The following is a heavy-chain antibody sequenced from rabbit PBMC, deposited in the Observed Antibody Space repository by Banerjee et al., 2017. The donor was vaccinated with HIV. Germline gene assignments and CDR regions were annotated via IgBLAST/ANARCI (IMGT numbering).Heavy chain of an antibody. J-gene: IGHJ4*01. CDR3: ARDLRSGGWGWDLDL. D-gene: IGHD4-1*01. CDR1: GFILSSYYY. Sequence: QSLEESGGDLVKPGASLTLTCTASGFILSSYYYMCWVRQAPGKGLEWIGCIDAGSSATYYASWAKGRFTISKTSSTTVTLQMTSLTAADTATYFCARDLRSGGWGWDLDLWGPGTLVTVS. CDR2: IDAGSSAT. V-gene: IGHV1S40*01.